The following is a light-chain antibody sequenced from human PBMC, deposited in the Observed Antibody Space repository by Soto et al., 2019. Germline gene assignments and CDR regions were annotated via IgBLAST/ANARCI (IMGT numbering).Light chain of an antibody. Sequence: DLQMTQSPSSLAASVGARVTITCRASQSISTYLNWYQQKPGKAPKVLIFDASRLQSGVASRFSGSGSGTDFTLTISSLQPEDSATYYCQQSYSAPCTFGQGTKVQVK. CDR3: QQSYSAPCT. CDR2: DAS. J-gene: IGKJ1*01. V-gene: IGKV1-39*01. CDR1: QSISTY.